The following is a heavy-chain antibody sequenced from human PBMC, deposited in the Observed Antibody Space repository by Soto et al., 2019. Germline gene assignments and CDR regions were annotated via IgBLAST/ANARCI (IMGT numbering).Heavy chain of an antibody. J-gene: IGHJ6*02. CDR3: ARRKGLGGYYYGMDV. D-gene: IGHD1-26*01. CDR1: GYSFTSYW. V-gene: IGHV5-10-1*01. CDR2: IDPSDSYT. Sequence: GESLKISCKGSGYSFTSYWISWVRQMPGKGLEWMGRIDPSDSYTNYSPSFQGHVTISADKSISTAYLQWSSLKASGTAMYYCARRKGLGGYYYGMDVWGQGTTVTVSS.